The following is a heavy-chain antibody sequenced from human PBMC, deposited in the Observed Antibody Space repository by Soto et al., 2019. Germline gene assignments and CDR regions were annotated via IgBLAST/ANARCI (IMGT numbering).Heavy chain of an antibody. V-gene: IGHV3-21*01. CDR1: GFTFSSYS. Sequence: EVQLVESGGGLVKPGGSLRLSCAASGFTFSSYSMNWVRRPPGKGRDWAPSISSSSSYIYYADSVKGRFTISRDNAKNSLYLQMNSLRAEDTAVYYCARDQPGYSYGYGLGYWGQGTLVTVSS. J-gene: IGHJ4*02. CDR2: ISSSSSYI. D-gene: IGHD5-18*01. CDR3: ARDQPGYSYGYGLGY.